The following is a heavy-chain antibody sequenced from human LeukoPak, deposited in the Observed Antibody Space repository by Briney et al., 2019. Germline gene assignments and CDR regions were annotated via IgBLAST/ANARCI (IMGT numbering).Heavy chain of an antibody. CDR1: GGSISSYY. D-gene: IGHD3-9*01. J-gene: IGHJ4*02. CDR2: IYYSGST. CDR3: ARHGILTGSLFDY. V-gene: IGHV4-39*01. Sequence: SETLSLTCTVSGGSISSYYWGWIRQPPGKGLEWIGSIYYSGSTYYNPSLKSRVTISVDTSKNQFSLKLSSVTAADTAVYYCARHGILTGSLFDYWGQGTLVTVSS.